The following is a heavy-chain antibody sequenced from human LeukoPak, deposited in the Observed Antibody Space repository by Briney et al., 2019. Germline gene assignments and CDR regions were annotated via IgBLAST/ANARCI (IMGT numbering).Heavy chain of an antibody. J-gene: IGHJ4*02. CDR1: GFTFNHYA. D-gene: IGHD3-22*01. CDR3: AKDLVYYYDSSGYRNFDY. V-gene: IGHV3-23*01. Sequence: GGSLRLSCAASGFTFNHYAMTWVRQSPGKGLEWVSSISETGGTTHYADSVKGRFTISRDNSKNTLYLQMNSLRAEDTAVYYCAKDLVYYYDSSGYRNFDYWGQGTLVTVSS. CDR2: ISETGGTT.